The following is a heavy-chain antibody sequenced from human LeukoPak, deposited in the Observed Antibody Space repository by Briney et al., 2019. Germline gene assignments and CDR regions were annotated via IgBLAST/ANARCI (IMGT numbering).Heavy chain of an antibody. J-gene: IGHJ4*02. CDR1: GFTFNTYA. CDR2: ISASGGNS. CDR3: ARDIELSC. Sequence: GGSLRLSCAASGFTFNTYAMSWVRQASGRGLEWVSLISASGGNSYYADSVKGRFTVSRDSSKNTLHLQMNSLRAEDTAVYYCARDIELSCWGLGTLVTVSS. V-gene: IGHV3-23*01. D-gene: IGHD1-26*01.